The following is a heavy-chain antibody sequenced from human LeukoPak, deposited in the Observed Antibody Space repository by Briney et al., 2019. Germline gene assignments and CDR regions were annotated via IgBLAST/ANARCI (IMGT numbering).Heavy chain of an antibody. CDR2: IYYSGNT. J-gene: IGHJ4*02. CDR1: GGSISSGDYY. Sequence: SQTLSLTCTVSGGSISSGDYYWTWIRQPPGKGLEWIGYIYYSGNTHYNPSLKSRVSISVDTAKNQFSLNLSSVTAADTAVYYCARGSGVGAWRDWGQGTLVTVSS. D-gene: IGHD1-26*01. V-gene: IGHV4-30-4*01. CDR3: ARGSGVGAWRD.